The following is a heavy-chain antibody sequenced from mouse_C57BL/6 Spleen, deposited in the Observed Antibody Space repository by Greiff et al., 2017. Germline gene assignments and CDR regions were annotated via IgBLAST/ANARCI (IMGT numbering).Heavy chain of an antibody. V-gene: IGHV5-16*01. J-gene: IGHJ2*01. CDR1: GFTFSDYY. CDR2: INYDGSST. D-gene: IGHD1-1*01. Sequence: EVMLVESEGGLVQPGSSMKLSCTASGFTFSDYYMAWVRQVPEKGLEWVANINYDGSSTYYLDSLQSRFIISRDNAKNILYLQMSSLKSEDTATYYCARDPYYGSSYFDYWGQGTTLTVSS. CDR3: ARDPYYGSSYFDY.